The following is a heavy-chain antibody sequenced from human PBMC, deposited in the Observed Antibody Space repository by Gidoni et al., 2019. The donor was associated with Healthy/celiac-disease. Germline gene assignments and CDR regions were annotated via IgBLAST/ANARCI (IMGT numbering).Heavy chain of an antibody. CDR1: GYTFTSYR. CDR3: ARVQWEGYYDILTGYYYYYYMDV. Sequence: QVQLVQSGAEVKKPGASVKVSCKASGYTFTSYRISWVRQAPGQGLEWMGWISAYNGNTNYAQKLQGRVTMTTDTSTSTAYMELRSLRSDDTAVYYCARVQWEGYYDILTGYYYYYYMDVWGKGTTVTVSS. D-gene: IGHD3-9*01. CDR2: ISAYNGNT. V-gene: IGHV1-18*01. J-gene: IGHJ6*03.